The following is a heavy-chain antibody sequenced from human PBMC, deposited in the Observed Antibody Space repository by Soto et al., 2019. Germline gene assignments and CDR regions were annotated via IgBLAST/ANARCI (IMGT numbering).Heavy chain of an antibody. Sequence: QVQLQESGPGLVKPSETLSLTCSVSGASISSHYWSWIRQAPGKGVEWIANINYNGNTNYNPSLKSRVTISVDTSKNQFSLTVISVTAADTAVYYCAGGGSIVVTTRRLMDVWGRGTTVTVSS. CDR3: AGGGSIVVTTRRLMDV. CDR1: GASISSHY. D-gene: IGHD3-22*01. J-gene: IGHJ6*03. V-gene: IGHV4-59*08. CDR2: INYNGNT.